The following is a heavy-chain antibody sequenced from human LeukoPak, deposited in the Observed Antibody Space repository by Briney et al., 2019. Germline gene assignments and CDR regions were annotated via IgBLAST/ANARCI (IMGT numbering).Heavy chain of an antibody. CDR3: AKVPPSPGLFGVVTLSHWFDP. CDR1: GFTFSSYA. Sequence: GGSLRFSCAASGFTFSSYAMSWVRQAPGKGLEWVSAISGSGGSTYYADSVKGRFTISRDNSKNTLYLQMNSLRAEDTAVYYCAKVPPSPGLFGVVTLSHWFDPWSQGTLVTVSS. D-gene: IGHD3-3*01. CDR2: ISGSGGST. J-gene: IGHJ5*02. V-gene: IGHV3-23*01.